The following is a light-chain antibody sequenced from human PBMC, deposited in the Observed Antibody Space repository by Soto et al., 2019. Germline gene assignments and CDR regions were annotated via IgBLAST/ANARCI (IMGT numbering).Light chain of an antibody. Sequence: TVLTQSPDTLSLSPGGRATLSYRASSSVSSRDLAWYQQKPGQGPRLLMYGASNRATGIPDRFGGSGSGTEFTLTISRLEPEDSAVYYCQQFGTSPLTFGGGTKVEIK. CDR3: QQFGTSPLT. V-gene: IGKV3-20*01. CDR2: GAS. J-gene: IGKJ4*01. CDR1: SSVSSRD.